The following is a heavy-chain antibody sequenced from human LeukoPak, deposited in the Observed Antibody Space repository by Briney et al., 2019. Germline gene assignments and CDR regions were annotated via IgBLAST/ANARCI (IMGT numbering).Heavy chain of an antibody. CDR3: ARDYVWGSYFGY. CDR1: GFPFNHYY. V-gene: IGHV3-11*04. CDR2: MTTDSAT. D-gene: IGHD3-16*01. Sequence: GGSLRLSCAASGFPFNHYYMSWIRQAPGKGLEWVSYMTTDSATYYADSVRGRFTISRDNAKNSLYLQMDSLRAEDTAVYYCARDYVWGSYFGYWGQGTLVTVSS. J-gene: IGHJ4*02.